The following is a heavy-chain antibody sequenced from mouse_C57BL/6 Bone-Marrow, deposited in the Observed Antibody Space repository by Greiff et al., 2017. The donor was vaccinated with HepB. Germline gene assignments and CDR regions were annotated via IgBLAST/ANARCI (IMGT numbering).Heavy chain of an antibody. Sequence: EVQRVESGGGLVKPGGSLKLSCAASGFTFSDYGMHWVRQAPEKGLEWVAYIRSGSSTIYYADTVKGRFTISRDNAKNTLFLQMTSLRSEDTAMYYCAKPYYGSSYGYFDVWGTGTTVTVSS. CDR3: AKPYYGSSYGYFDV. CDR2: IRSGSSTI. D-gene: IGHD1-1*01. J-gene: IGHJ1*03. CDR1: GFTFSDYG. V-gene: IGHV5-17*01.